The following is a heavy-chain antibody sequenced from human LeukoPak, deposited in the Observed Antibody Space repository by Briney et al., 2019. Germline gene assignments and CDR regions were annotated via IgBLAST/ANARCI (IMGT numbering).Heavy chain of an antibody. CDR2: IIPIFGTA. CDR1: GGTFSSYA. D-gene: IGHD3-9*01. Sequence: SVKVSCKASGGTFSSYAISRVRQAPGQGLEWMGGIIPIFGTANYAQKFQGRVTITTDESTSTAYMELSSLRSEDTAVYYCARESRPTSFDWLLPNFDYWGQGTLVTVSS. J-gene: IGHJ4*02. V-gene: IGHV1-69*05. CDR3: ARESRPTSFDWLLPNFDY.